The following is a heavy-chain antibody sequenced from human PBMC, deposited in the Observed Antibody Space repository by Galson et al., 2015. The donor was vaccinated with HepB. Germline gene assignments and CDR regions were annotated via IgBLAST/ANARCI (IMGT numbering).Heavy chain of an antibody. CDR1: GFTFSSYG. J-gene: IGHJ4*02. D-gene: IGHD3-16*01. V-gene: IGHV3-33*08. Sequence: SLRLSCAASGFTFSSYGMHWVRQAPGKGLEWVAVIWYDGSNKYYADSVKGRFTISRDNSKDTLYLQMNCLRVEDTAVYYCARHKSPTGEIDYWGQGILVIVSS. CDR2: IWYDGSNK. CDR3: ARHKSPTGEIDY.